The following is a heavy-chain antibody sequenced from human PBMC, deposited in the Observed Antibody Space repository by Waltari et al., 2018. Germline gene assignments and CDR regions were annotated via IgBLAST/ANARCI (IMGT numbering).Heavy chain of an antibody. CDR1: GFTFSSYA. D-gene: IGHD2-2*01. Sequence: QVQLVESGGGVVQPGRSLRLPCAASGFTFSSYAMPWVRKAPGTGLGWGAVISYDGSNKYYADSVKGRFTISRDNSKNTLYLQMNSLRAEDTAVYYCARDMQNFDYWGQGTLVTVSS. CDR2: ISYDGSNK. V-gene: IGHV3-30*04. J-gene: IGHJ4*02. CDR3: ARDMQNFDY.